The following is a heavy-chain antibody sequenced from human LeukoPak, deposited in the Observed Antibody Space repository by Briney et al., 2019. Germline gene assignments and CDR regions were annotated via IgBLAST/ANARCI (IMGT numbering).Heavy chain of an antibody. D-gene: IGHD5-18*01. CDR3: AKDRRIQLWLGFDY. J-gene: IGHJ4*02. CDR2: ISGSGGST. CDR1: GFTFSSYA. Sequence: GGSLRLSCTASGFTFSSYAMSWVRQAPGKGLEWVSAISGSGGSTHYADSVKGRFTISRDNSKNTLYLQMNSLRAEDTAVYYCAKDRRIQLWLGFDYWGQGTLVTVSS. V-gene: IGHV3-23*01.